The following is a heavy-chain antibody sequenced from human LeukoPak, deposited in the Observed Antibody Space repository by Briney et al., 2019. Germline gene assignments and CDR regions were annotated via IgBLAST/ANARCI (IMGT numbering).Heavy chain of an antibody. Sequence: GGSLRLSCAASGFTFSSYEMNWVRQAPGKGLERVSYISSSGSTIYYADSVKGRFTISRDNAKNSLYPQMNSLRAEDTAVYYCASLAAAGNDYWGQGTLVTVSS. V-gene: IGHV3-48*03. CDR3: ASLAAAGNDY. J-gene: IGHJ4*02. CDR2: ISSSGSTI. CDR1: GFTFSSYE. D-gene: IGHD6-13*01.